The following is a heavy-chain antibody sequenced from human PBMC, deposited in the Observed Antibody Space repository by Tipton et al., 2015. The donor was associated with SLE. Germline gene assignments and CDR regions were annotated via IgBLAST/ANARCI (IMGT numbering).Heavy chain of an antibody. CDR3: ARGNEPGVSFDY. CDR2: IYHSGST. V-gene: IGHV4-30-2*01. Sequence: TLSLTCAVSGGSISSGGYSWSWIRQPPGKGLEWIGYIYHSGSTYYNPSLKSRVTISVDRSKNQFSLKLSSVTAADTAVYYCARGNEPGVSFDYWGQGTLVTVSS. D-gene: IGHD1-1*01. CDR1: GGSISSGGYS. J-gene: IGHJ4*02.